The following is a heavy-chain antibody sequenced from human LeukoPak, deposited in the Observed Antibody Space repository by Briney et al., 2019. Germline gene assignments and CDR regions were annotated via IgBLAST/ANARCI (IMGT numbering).Heavy chain of an antibody. D-gene: IGHD6-19*01. CDR3: VRTTSIGWSLFFDF. J-gene: IGHJ4*02. V-gene: IGHV4-59*13. Sequence: SETLSLTCTLSTGSIYRDNGRWMRQPPGEGREGIRYVDYNRNTHYHRSLNTRVTISVDTSQNQFSLNVTSETAADTAVYYCVRTTSIGWSLFFDFWSQGSLVTVSS. CDR2: VDYNRNT. CDR1: TGSIYRDN.